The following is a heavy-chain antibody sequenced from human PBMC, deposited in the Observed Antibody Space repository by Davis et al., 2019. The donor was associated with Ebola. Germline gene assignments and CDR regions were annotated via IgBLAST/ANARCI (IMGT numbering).Heavy chain of an antibody. Sequence: AASVKVSCKASGYTFTSYAMHWVRQAPGQRLEWMGWINAGNGNTKYSQKFQGRVTITRDTSASTAYMELSSLRSEDTAVYYCARGDVRNIVATTYGMDVWGQGTTVTVFS. D-gene: IGHD5-12*01. CDR3: ARGDVRNIVATTYGMDV. J-gene: IGHJ6*02. CDR2: INAGNGNT. CDR1: GYTFTSYA. V-gene: IGHV1-3*01.